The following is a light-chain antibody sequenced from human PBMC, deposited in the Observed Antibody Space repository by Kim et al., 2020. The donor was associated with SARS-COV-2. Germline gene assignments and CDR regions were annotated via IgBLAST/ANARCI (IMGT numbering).Light chain of an antibody. CDR3: LQHNTFPPT. Sequence: ASVGERVTTTSRASQDFRNDLVWYQQRPGKAPKRLIYDASTLQTGVPSRFSGSGSGAEFTLTINSLQPEDFATYYCLQHNTFPPTFGGGTKVDIK. J-gene: IGKJ4*01. CDR2: DAS. V-gene: IGKV1-17*01. CDR1: QDFRND.